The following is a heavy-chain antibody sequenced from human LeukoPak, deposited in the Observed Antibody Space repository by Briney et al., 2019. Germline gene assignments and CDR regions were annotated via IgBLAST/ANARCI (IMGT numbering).Heavy chain of an antibody. Sequence: GTSVKVSCKAPGFTFRTSAVQWVRQARGQRLEWIGWIVVGSGNTNYAQKFQERVTISRDMSTSTAYMELSSLRSEDTAVYYCAAQVNYHDSTVWDPWGQGTLVTVSS. CDR2: IVVGSGNT. J-gene: IGHJ5*02. CDR3: AAQVNYHDSTVWDP. CDR1: GFTFRTSA. V-gene: IGHV1-58*01. D-gene: IGHD3-22*01.